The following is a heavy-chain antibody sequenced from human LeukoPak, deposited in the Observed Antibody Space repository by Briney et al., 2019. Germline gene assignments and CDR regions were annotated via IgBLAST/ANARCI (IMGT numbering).Heavy chain of an antibody. D-gene: IGHD3-16*01. CDR2: ISSSSSYI. J-gene: IGHJ3*02. CDR1: GFTFSRYS. V-gene: IGHV3-21*05. Sequence: GGSLRLSCAASGFTFSRYSMNWVRQAPGKGLEWVSYISSSSSYIYYADSVKGRFTISRDNSKNTLYLQMNSLRTEDTAVYYCAKDNNAWAFDIWGQGTTVTVSS. CDR3: AKDNNAWAFDI.